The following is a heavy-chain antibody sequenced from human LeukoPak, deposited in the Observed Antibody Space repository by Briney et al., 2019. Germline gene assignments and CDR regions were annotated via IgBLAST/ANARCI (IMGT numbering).Heavy chain of an antibody. J-gene: IGHJ4*02. CDR2: ISYDGSNK. Sequence: GGSLRLSCAASGFSFGSYAMHWVRQAPGRGLEWVAVISYDGSNKYYADSVKGRFTISRDNSKNMLYLQMNSLRAEDTALYYCARAPVWFGDLYFDYWGQGTLVTVSS. D-gene: IGHD3-10*01. CDR1: GFSFGSYA. V-gene: IGHV3-30-3*01. CDR3: ARAPVWFGDLYFDY.